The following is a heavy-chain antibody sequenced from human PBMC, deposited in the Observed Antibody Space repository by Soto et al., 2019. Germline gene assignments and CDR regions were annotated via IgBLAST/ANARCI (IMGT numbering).Heavy chain of an antibody. D-gene: IGHD3-16*02. CDR1: GYTFTGYY. V-gene: IGHV1-2*04. CDR3: ARAYYDYVWGSYRPMPNDAFDI. Sequence: QVQLVQSGAEVKKPGASVKVSCKASGYTFTGYYMHWVRQAPGQGLEWMGWINPNSGGTNYAQKFQGWVTMTRDTSISTAYMELSRLRSDDTAVYYCARAYYDYVWGSYRPMPNDAFDIWGQGTMVTVSS. J-gene: IGHJ3*02. CDR2: INPNSGGT.